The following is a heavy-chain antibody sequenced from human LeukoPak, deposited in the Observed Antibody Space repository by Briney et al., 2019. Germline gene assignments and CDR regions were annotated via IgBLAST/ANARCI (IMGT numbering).Heavy chain of an antibody. CDR3: ARGYSYGLYWFDP. D-gene: IGHD5-18*01. CDR1: GGSISSYY. J-gene: IGHJ5*02. CDR2: IHYSGST. V-gene: IGHV4-59*01. Sequence: PSETLSLTCTVSGGSISSYYWSWIRQPPGKGLEWIGYIHYSGSTKYNPSLKSRVTISVDTSKNQFSLKLSSVTAADKGVYYCARGYSYGLYWFDPWGQGTLVTVSS.